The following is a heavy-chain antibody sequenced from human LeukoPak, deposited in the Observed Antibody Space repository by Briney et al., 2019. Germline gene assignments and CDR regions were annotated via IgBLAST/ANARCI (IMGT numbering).Heavy chain of an antibody. CDR1: GFTFSSYA. D-gene: IGHD6-13*01. CDR3: AKPARVGAVDY. J-gene: IGHJ4*02. Sequence: GGSLRLSCAASGFTFSSYAMSWVRQAPGRGLEWVSAISGNSGNTHYADSVKGRFTISRDNSKNTLYPQMNSLRAEDTAIYYCAKPARVGAVDYWGQGTLVTVSS. V-gene: IGHV3-23*01. CDR2: ISGNSGNT.